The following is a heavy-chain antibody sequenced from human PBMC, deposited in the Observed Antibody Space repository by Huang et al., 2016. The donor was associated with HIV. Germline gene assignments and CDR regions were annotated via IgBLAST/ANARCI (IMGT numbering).Heavy chain of an antibody. Sequence: QVQLVQSGAEVKKPGASVKISCKASGYRFTSYAMHWVRQAPGQRPEGMGWINAGNNYTHDSEKCQGRVTITRDTSASTAYMEMSSLRSEDTAMYFCARERSLLGVLVTPSVFGYWGQGTLVIVSS. V-gene: IGHV1-3*01. CDR1: GYRFTSYA. D-gene: IGHD3-3*01. CDR3: ARERSLLGVLVTPSVFGY. J-gene: IGHJ4*02. CDR2: INAGNNYT.